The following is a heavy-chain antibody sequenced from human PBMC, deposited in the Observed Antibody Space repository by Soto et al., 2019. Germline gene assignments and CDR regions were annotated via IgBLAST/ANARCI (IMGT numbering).Heavy chain of an antibody. Sequence: QVQLVQSGAEVKKPGASVKDSCKASGYTFTSYAMHWVRQAPGQRLEWMGWINAGNGNTKYSQKFQGRVTITRDTSASTAYMELSSLRSEDTAVYYCASSYSNYALIDYYYYGMDVWGQGTTVTVSS. CDR3: ASSYSNYALIDYYYYGMDV. D-gene: IGHD4-4*01. CDR1: GYTFTSYA. V-gene: IGHV1-3*01. J-gene: IGHJ6*02. CDR2: INAGNGNT.